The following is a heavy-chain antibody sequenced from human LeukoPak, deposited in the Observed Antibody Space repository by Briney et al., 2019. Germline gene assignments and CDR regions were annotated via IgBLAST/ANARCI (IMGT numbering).Heavy chain of an antibody. CDR3: ATNDFWSGYSDY. J-gene: IGHJ4*02. CDR1: GFTFSSYG. Sequence: GGSLRLSCAASGFTFSSYGMHWVRQAPGKGLEWVSYISSSGSTIYYADSVKGRFTISRDNAKNSLYLQMNSLRAEDTAVYYCATNDFWSGYSDYWGQGTLVTVSS. CDR2: ISSSGSTI. V-gene: IGHV3-48*04. D-gene: IGHD3-3*01.